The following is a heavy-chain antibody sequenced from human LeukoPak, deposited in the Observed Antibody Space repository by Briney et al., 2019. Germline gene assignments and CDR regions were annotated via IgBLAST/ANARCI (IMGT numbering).Heavy chain of an antibody. CDR1: GGTFNTYK. J-gene: IGHJ5*02. CDR2: IIPIFGTT. V-gene: IGHV1-69*05. D-gene: IGHD2-2*02. CDR3: ARGDCSSPACYTENNWFDP. Sequence: ASVKVSCKASGGTFNTYKINWVRQAPGQGLEWMGDIIPIFGTTTYSQKFQGRVTITTDASTSTAYMELTSLTSEDTVVYYCARGDCSSPACYTENNWFDPWGQGTLVTVSS.